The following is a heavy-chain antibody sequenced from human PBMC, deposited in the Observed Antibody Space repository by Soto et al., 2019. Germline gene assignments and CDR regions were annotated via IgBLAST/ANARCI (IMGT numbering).Heavy chain of an antibody. Sequence: EVQLLESGGGLVQPGGSLRLSCAASGFTFSSYAMSWVRQAPGKGLEWVSAISGSGGSTYYADSVKGRFTISRDNSKNTLYQQMNSLRAADTAVYYCAKDYPYGSGRYYLYFDYWGQGTLVTVSS. J-gene: IGHJ4*02. D-gene: IGHD3-10*01. V-gene: IGHV3-23*01. CDR3: AKDYPYGSGRYYLYFDY. CDR2: ISGSGGST. CDR1: GFTFSSYA.